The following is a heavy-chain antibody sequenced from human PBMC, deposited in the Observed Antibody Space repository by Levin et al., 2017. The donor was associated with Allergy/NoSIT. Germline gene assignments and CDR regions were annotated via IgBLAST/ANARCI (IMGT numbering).Heavy chain of an antibody. CDR3: AKSLSNHGMGFGTPFDY. Sequence: LSLTCAASGFTFSSYAMSWVRQAPGKGLEWVSTISGSGGSTSTADSVKGRFTIPRDNSKNTLYLQMSSLRAEDTAVYYCAKSLSNHGMGFGTPFDYWGQGTLVTVSS. D-gene: IGHD3-10*01. CDR2: ISGSGGST. CDR1: GFTFSSYA. V-gene: IGHV3-23*01. J-gene: IGHJ4*02.